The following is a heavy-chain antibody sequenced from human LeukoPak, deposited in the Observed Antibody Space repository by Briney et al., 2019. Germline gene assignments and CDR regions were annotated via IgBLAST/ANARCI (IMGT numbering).Heavy chain of an antibody. Sequence: ASVKVSCKASASTFSTYAIHRVRQAPGQGLEWMGWISTGNGNTRYSQAFQDRFTITRDTSASTVYMELRGLRSEDRDVYYCAREKYFRIGRFDRAYLDDWGQGTLVTVSS. V-gene: IGHV1-3*03. CDR2: ISTGNGNT. CDR1: ASTFSTYA. CDR3: AREKYFRIGRFDRAYLDD. J-gene: IGHJ4*02. D-gene: IGHD3-16*01.